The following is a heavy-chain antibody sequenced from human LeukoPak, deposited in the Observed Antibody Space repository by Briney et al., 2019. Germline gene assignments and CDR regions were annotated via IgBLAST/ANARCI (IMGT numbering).Heavy chain of an antibody. CDR1: GGSISSYY. CDR2: IYTSGST. D-gene: IGHD1-1*01. Sequence: SETLSLTCTVSGGSISSYYWSWIRQPAGKGLEWVGRIYTSGSTNYNPSLKSRVTMSVDTSKNQFSLKLSSVTAADTAVYYCARGLRETGTTHYDYWGQGTLVTVSS. J-gene: IGHJ4*02. V-gene: IGHV4-4*07. CDR3: ARGLRETGTTHYDY.